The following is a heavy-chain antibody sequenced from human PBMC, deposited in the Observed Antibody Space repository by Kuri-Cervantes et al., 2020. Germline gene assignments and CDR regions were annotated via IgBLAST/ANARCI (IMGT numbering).Heavy chain of an antibody. CDR1: GFTVSSNY. Sequence: GESLKISCQASGFTVSSNYMSWVRQAPGKGLEWVSVIYSGGSTYYADSVKGRFTISRDNSKNTLYLQMNSLRAEDTAVYYCARDPHYCSSTSCYVAFDIWGQGTMVTVSS. V-gene: IGHV3-53*01. CDR3: ARDPHYCSSTSCYVAFDI. CDR2: IYSGGST. D-gene: IGHD2-2*01. J-gene: IGHJ3*02.